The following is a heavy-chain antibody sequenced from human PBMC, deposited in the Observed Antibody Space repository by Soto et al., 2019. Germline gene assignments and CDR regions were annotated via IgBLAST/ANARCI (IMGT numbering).Heavy chain of an antibody. Sequence: QVQLVQSGAEVKKPGASVKVSCKASGYTFTSYDISWVRQATGQGLEWMGRMHPNSGNTVYAQKFQGRVTKTRNTSISTAYMELSRLKSEDAAVYYCARDKVVGATGNWGQGTLVTVSS. D-gene: IGHD1-1*01. V-gene: IGHV1-8*01. CDR3: ARDKVVGATGN. J-gene: IGHJ4*02. CDR1: GYTFTSYD. CDR2: MHPNSGNT.